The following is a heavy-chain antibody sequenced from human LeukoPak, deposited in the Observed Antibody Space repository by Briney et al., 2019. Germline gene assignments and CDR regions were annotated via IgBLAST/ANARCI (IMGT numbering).Heavy chain of an antibody. CDR1: GGSISSYY. J-gene: IGHJ3*02. V-gene: IGHV4-59*08. Sequence: MTSETLSLTCTVSGGSISSYYWSWIRQPPGRGLEWIGYVFHSGSTNYNPSLKSRVTISVDRTRNQFSLKLSSVTASDTAVYYCGRHGGATMVRGVLVDAFDIWGQGTMVTVSS. CDR2: VFHSGST. CDR3: GRHGGATMVRGVLVDAFDI. D-gene: IGHD3-10*01.